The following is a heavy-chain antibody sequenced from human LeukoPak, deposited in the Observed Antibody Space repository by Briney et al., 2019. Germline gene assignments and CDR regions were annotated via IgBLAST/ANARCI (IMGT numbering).Heavy chain of an antibody. CDR1: GGSFSGYY. CDR2: INHGGST. D-gene: IGHD6-13*01. Sequence: PSETLSLTCAVYGGSFSGYYWSWIRQPPGKGLEWIGEINHGGSTNYNPSLKSRVTTSVDTSKNQFSLKLSSVTAADTAVYYCARASYSSSWYNYWGQGTLVTVSS. CDR3: ARASYSSSWYNY. V-gene: IGHV4-34*01. J-gene: IGHJ4*02.